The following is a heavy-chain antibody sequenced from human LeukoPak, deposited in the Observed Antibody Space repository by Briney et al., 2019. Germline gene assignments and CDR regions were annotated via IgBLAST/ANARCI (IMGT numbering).Heavy chain of an antibody. CDR2: ISSSGSTI. D-gene: IGHD3-22*01. CDR3: ARLDYDSSGYYYGFDP. J-gene: IGHJ5*02. V-gene: IGHV3-48*03. CDR1: GFTFSDYG. Sequence: GGSLRLSCAASGFTFSDYGMHWVRQAPGKGLEWVSYISSSGSTIYYADSVKGRFTISRDNAKNSLYLQMNSLRAEDTAVYYCARLDYDSSGYYYGFDPWGQGTLVTVSS.